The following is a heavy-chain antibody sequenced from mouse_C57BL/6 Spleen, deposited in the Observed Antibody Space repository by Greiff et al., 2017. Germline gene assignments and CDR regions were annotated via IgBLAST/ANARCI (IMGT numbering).Heavy chain of an antibody. D-gene: IGHD1-1*01. V-gene: IGHV1-55*01. J-gene: IGHJ1*03. Sequence: QVKLQQPGAELVKPGASVKMSCKASGYTFTSYWITWVKQRPGQGLEWIGDIYPGSGSTNYNEKFKSKATLTVDTSSSTAYMQLSSLTSEDSAVYYCARSSRRYFDVWGTGTTVTVSS. CDR1: GYTFTSYW. CDR3: ARSSRRYFDV. CDR2: IYPGSGST.